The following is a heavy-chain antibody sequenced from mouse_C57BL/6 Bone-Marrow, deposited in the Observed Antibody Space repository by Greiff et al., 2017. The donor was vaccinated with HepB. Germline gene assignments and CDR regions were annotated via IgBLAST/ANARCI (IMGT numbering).Heavy chain of an antibody. CDR1: GFTFSDYY. CDR2: INYDGSST. V-gene: IGHV5-16*01. D-gene: IGHD2-2*01. CDR3: ARDDGYDGFAY. J-gene: IGHJ3*01. Sequence: DVQLVESEGGLVQPGSSMKLSCTASGFTFSDYYMAWVRQVPEKGLEWVANINYDGSSTYYLDSLKSRFIISRDNAKNILYLQMSSLKSEDTATYYCARDDGYDGFAYWGQGTLVTVSA.